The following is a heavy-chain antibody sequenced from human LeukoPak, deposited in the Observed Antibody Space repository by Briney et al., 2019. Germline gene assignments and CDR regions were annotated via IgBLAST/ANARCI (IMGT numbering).Heavy chain of an antibody. CDR1: GGTFSSYA. CDR3: ARVRYYYDSSASWFDY. Sequence: GASVKVSYKASGGTFSSYAISWVRQAPGQGLEWMGGIIPIFGTANYAQKFQGRVTITADESTSTAYMELSSPRSEDTAVYYCARVRYYYDSSASWFDYWGQGTLVTVSS. J-gene: IGHJ4*02. CDR2: IIPIFGTA. D-gene: IGHD3-22*01. V-gene: IGHV1-69*13.